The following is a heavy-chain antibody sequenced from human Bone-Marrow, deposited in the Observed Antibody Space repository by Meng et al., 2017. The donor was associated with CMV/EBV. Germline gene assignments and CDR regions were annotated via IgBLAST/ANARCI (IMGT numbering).Heavy chain of an antibody. V-gene: IGHV4-31*03. CDR3: ARGVRYYYGSGAPYPDY. Sequence: SETLSLTCTVSGGSISSSSYYWSWIRQHPGKGLEWIGYIYYSGSTYYNPSLKSRVTISVDTSKNQFSLKLSSVTAADTAVYYCARGVRYYYGSGAPYPDYWGQGTLVTVSS. D-gene: IGHD3-10*01. J-gene: IGHJ4*02. CDR1: GGSISSSSYY. CDR2: IYYSGST.